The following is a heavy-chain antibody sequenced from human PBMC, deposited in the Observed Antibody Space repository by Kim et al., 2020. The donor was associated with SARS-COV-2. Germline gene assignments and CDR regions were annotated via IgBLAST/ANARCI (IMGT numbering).Heavy chain of an antibody. Sequence: SVKVSCKASGGTFSSYAISWVRQAPGQGLEWMGGIIPIFGTANYAQKFQGRVTITADESTSTAYMELSSLRSEDTAVYYCARPHCSSTSCPRDFWSGPPDVWGQGTTVTVSS. CDR3: ARPHCSSTSCPRDFWSGPPDV. V-gene: IGHV1-69*13. CDR2: IIPIFGTA. J-gene: IGHJ6*02. D-gene: IGHD2-2*01. CDR1: GGTFSSYA.